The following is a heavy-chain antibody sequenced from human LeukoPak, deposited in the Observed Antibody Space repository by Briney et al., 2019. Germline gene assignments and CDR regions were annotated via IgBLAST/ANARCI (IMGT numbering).Heavy chain of an antibody. CDR2: IKQDGSEK. CDR1: GFTFSSSW. V-gene: IGHV3-7*05. CDR3: ATDHK. J-gene: IGHJ4*02. Sequence: QPGGSLRLSCAASGFTFSSSWMTWVRQAPGKGLEWVANIKQDGSEKNYVDSVKGRFTISRDNARNSLYLQMNGLRVEDTAVYYCATDHKWGQGTLVTVSS.